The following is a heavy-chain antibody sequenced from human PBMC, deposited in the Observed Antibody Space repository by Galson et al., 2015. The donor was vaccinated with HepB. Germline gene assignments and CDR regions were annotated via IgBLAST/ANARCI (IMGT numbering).Heavy chain of an antibody. CDR3: ARGHWENWFDP. J-gene: IGHJ5*02. CDR1: GFTFSSYW. V-gene: IGHV3-7*03. D-gene: IGHD7-27*01. Sequence: SLRLSCAASGFTFSSYWMSWVRQAPGKGLEWVANIKQDGSEKYYVDSVKGRFTISRDNAKNSLYLQMNSLRAEDTAVYCRARGHWENWFDPWGQGTLVTVSS. CDR2: IKQDGSEK.